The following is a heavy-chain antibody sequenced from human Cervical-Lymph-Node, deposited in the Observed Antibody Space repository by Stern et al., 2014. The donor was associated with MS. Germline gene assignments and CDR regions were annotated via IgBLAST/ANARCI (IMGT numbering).Heavy chain of an antibody. CDR3: AKAGIPLTGVTLEM. CDR1: GFIFSSND. V-gene: IGHV3-23*04. D-gene: IGHD3-16*02. Sequence: EVQLEESGGGLVQPGGSLRLSCVASGFIFSSNDMHWVRQAPGKGLECVSYISGSGGTTFYADSVKGRFTISRDNSKKTVYLQMNSLRAEDTAVYYCAKAGIPLTGVTLEMWGQGTMVIVSS. CDR2: ISGSGGTT. J-gene: IGHJ3*02.